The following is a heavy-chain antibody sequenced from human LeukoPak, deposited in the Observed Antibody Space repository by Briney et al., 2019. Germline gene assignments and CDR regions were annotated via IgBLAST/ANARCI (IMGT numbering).Heavy chain of an antibody. J-gene: IGHJ4*02. Sequence: ASVKVSCKVSGYTFTELSMHWVRQAPGKGLEWMGGFDPEDGKTIYAQKFQGRLTMTRDTSTTTVYMELTSLRSEDTAIYFCARDKVAGNPDYWGQGTLVTVSS. CDR2: FDPEDGKT. D-gene: IGHD6-19*01. V-gene: IGHV1-24*01. CDR3: ARDKVAGNPDY. CDR1: GYTFTELS.